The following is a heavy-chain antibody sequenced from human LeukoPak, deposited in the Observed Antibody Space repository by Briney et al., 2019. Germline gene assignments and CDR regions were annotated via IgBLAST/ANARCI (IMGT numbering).Heavy chain of an antibody. D-gene: IGHD2-21*01. CDR1: GFTFSTYG. V-gene: IGHV3-30*18. Sequence: GGSLRLSCAASGFTFSTYGMHRVRQAPGKGLEWVAVISYDGSNEYYADSVKGRFTISRDNSKNTLYLQMSSLRAEDTAVYYCAKEFNRGLPDYWGQGTLVTVPS. CDR2: ISYDGSNE. CDR3: AKEFNRGLPDY. J-gene: IGHJ4*02.